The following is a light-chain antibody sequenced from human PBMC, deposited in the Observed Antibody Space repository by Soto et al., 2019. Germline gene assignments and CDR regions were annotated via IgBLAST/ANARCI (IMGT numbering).Light chain of an antibody. CDR1: QSVSSSY. V-gene: IGKV3-20*01. Sequence: EIVLTKSPGTLSLSPGERATLSCRASQSVSSSYLAWYQQKPGQAPRLLIYGATSRATGIPDRFSGSRSGTDFTLTISRLEPEDFAVYYCQQYGSSPRTFGQGTRLEIK. J-gene: IGKJ5*01. CDR2: GAT. CDR3: QQYGSSPRT.